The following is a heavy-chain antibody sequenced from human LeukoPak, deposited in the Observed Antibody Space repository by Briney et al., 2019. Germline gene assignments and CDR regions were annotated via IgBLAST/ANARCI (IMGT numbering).Heavy chain of an antibody. V-gene: IGHV3-64*01. J-gene: IGHJ4*02. CDR1: GFTFSSYA. CDR2: ISSNGGST. CDR3: ARRGGYDSSGRGIDY. D-gene: IGHD3-22*01. Sequence: GGSLRLSCAASGFTFSSYAMHWVRQAPGKGLEYVSAISSNGGSTYYANSVKGRFTISRDNSKNTLYLQMGSLRAEDMAVYYCARRGGYDSSGRGIDYWGQGTLVTVSS.